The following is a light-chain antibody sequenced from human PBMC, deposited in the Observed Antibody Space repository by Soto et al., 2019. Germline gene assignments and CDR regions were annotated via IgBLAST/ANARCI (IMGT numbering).Light chain of an antibody. J-gene: IGKJ1*01. CDR1: QSVSNNY. Sequence: EIVLTQSPGTLSLSPGERATLSCRASQSVSNNYLAWYQQKPGQAPRLLIYGASNRATGIPDRFSGSGSGTDFTLTISRLEPEDFAVYYCQQYNKWPWTFGQGTKVEIK. CDR3: QQYNKWPWT. V-gene: IGKV3-20*01. CDR2: GAS.